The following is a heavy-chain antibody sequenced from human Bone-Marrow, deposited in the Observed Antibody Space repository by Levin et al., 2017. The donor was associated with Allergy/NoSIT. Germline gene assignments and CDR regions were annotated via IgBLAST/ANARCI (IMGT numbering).Heavy chain of an antibody. CDR3: AKAYCINGVCYCDY. CDR1: GFTFNSYA. CDR2: ISGSGGRT. J-gene: IGHJ4*02. Sequence: GGSLRLSCAASGFTFNSYAMSWVRQAPGKGLEWVSAISGSGGRTYYADSVKGRFTISRDNSKNTLYLQMNSLRAEDTAVYYCAKAYCINGVCYCDYWGQGTLVTVSS. V-gene: IGHV3-23*01. D-gene: IGHD2-8*01.